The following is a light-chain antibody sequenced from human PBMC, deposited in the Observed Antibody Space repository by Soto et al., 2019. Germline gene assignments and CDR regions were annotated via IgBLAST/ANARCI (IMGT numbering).Light chain of an antibody. J-gene: IGKJ2*01. V-gene: IGKV3-15*01. Sequence: EIVMTQSPVTLCVSPGERVTLSCRASQSVSNNLAWYQQKPGQAPRLLIYGASTRATGIPARFSGTGSGTEFTLTISSLQSEDSAVYYCQQYNSWPPYIFGQGTKLEIK. CDR2: GAS. CDR3: QQYNSWPPYI. CDR1: QSVSNN.